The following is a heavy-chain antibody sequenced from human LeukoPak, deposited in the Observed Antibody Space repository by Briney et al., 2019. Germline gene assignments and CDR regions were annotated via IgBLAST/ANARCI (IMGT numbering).Heavy chain of an antibody. CDR1: GYTFTSYD. J-gene: IGHJ3*02. CDR2: IIPIFGTA. D-gene: IGHD3-22*01. V-gene: IGHV1-69*06. Sequence: SVKVSCKASGYTFTSYDINWVRQATGQGLEWMGGIIPIFGTANYAQKSQGRVTITANKSTSTAYMELSSLRSEDTAVYYCARSTSYYYDSSGVYDAFDIWGQGTMVTVSS. CDR3: ARSTSYYYDSSGVYDAFDI.